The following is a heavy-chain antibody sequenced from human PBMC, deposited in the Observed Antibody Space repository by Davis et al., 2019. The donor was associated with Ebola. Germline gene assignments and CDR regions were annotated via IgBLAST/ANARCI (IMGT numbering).Heavy chain of an antibody. D-gene: IGHD2-2*01. V-gene: IGHV4-59*01. CDR1: GFTFSNYW. CDR2: IYYSGST. J-gene: IGHJ6*03. Sequence: ESLKISCAASGFTFSNYWMSWIRQPPGKGLEWIGYIYYSGSTNYNPSLKSRVTISVDTSKNQFSLKLSSVTAADTAVYYCARATTDIVVVPAARYYYYYYMDVWGKGTTVTVSS. CDR3: ARATTDIVVVPAARYYYYYYMDV.